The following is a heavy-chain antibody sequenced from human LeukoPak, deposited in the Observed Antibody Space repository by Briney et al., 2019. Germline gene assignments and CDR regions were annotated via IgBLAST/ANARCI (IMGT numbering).Heavy chain of an antibody. J-gene: IGHJ4*02. D-gene: IGHD2-2*01. V-gene: IGHV3-74*01. Sequence: GGSLRLSCAASGFTFSSYWMHWVRQAPGKGLVWVSRIETDGSSTYYADSVKGRFTISRDNAKNTLYLQMNSLRAEDTAVYYCARVGCTTTSCYSPYWGQGTLVTVSS. CDR2: IETDGSST. CDR3: ARVGCTTTSCYSPY. CDR1: GFTFSSYW.